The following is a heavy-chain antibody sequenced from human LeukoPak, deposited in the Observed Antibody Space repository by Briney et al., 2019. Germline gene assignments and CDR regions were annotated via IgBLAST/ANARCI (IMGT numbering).Heavy chain of an antibody. CDR2: IYNSGST. V-gene: IGHV4-59*01. CDR3: ARGVDFWSGYYSDNWFDP. J-gene: IGHJ5*02. Sequence: SETLSLTCTVSGGSISNYYWSWIRQPPGKGLEWIGYIYNSGSTNYNPSLKSRVTMSVDTSKDQFSLKLNFVTAADTAVYYCARGVDFWSGYYSDNWFDPWGQGTLVTVSS. D-gene: IGHD3-3*01. CDR1: GGSISNYY.